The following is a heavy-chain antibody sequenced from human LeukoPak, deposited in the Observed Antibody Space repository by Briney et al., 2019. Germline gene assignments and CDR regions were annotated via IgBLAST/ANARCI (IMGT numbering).Heavy chain of an antibody. CDR3: ARGYDSSAYYPFNY. Sequence: SETLSLTCTVSGGSISSYYWSWIRQPPGKGLEWIGYTSDSGSTNYNPSLKSRVTISVDTSKNQFSLMLSSVTAADTAVYYCARGYDSSAYYPFNYWGQGTLVTVSS. D-gene: IGHD3-22*01. CDR2: TSDSGST. J-gene: IGHJ4*02. V-gene: IGHV4-59*01. CDR1: GGSISSYY.